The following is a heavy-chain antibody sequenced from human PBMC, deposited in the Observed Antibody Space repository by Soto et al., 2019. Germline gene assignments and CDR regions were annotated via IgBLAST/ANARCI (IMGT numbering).Heavy chain of an antibody. V-gene: IGHV4-34*01. CDR1: GGSFSGYY. CDR3: ARGDGVAVAATYPDFFDY. J-gene: IGHJ4*02. CDR2: INHSGST. D-gene: IGHD2-15*01. Sequence: PSETLSLTCAVYGGSFSGYYWSWIRQPPGKGLEWIGEINHSGSTNYNPSLKSRVTISVDTSKNQFSLKLSSVTAADTAVYYCARGDGVAVAATYPDFFDYWGQGTLVTISS.